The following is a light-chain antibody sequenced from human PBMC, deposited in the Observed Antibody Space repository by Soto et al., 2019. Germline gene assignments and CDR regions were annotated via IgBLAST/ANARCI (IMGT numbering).Light chain of an antibody. CDR1: SIDVGGSNF. V-gene: IGLV2-8*01. Sequence: QSALTQPPSASGSPGQSVTISCTGTSIDVGGSNFVSWYQQHPGKAPILMIYEVTKRPSGVPDRFSGSKSGSTASLTVSGLQAEDEADYYCSSYAGSNNYVFGTGTKVTVL. J-gene: IGLJ1*01. CDR2: EVT. CDR3: SSYAGSNNYV.